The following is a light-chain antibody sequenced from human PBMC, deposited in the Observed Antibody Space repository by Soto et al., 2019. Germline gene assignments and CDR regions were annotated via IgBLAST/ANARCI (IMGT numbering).Light chain of an antibody. CDR2: EVS. CDR3: CSYASINTVV. CDR1: SSDVGVYNF. J-gene: IGLJ3*02. V-gene: IGLV2-8*01. Sequence: QSVLTQPPSASGSPGQSVTISCSGTSSDVGVYNFVSWYQQHPGKAPKLMIYEVSKRPSGVPDRFSGSKSGNMASLTVSGLQVEDEAVYYCCSYASINTVVFGGGTKVTVL.